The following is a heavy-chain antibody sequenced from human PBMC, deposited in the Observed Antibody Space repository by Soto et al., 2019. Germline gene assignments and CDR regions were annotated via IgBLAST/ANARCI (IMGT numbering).Heavy chain of an antibody. Sequence: QVQLVESGGGGVQPGRSLRLSCAASGFTFSSYGMYWVRQAPGKGLEWVAVISYDGSKKYYGDSVKGRFTVSRDTSKNTLYLQMNSLRAEDTAVYYCAKDLRMETAATPNSDLDYWGQGTLVTVSS. CDR3: AKDLRMETAATPNSDLDY. V-gene: IGHV3-30*18. D-gene: IGHD6-25*01. J-gene: IGHJ4*02. CDR2: ISYDGSKK. CDR1: GFTFSSYG.